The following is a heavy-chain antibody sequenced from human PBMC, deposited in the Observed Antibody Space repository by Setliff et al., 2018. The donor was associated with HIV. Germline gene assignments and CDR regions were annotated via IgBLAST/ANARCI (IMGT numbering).Heavy chain of an antibody. Sequence: PSETLSLTCTVSGGSISSDYYFWGWIRQPPGKGLEWIGTIYYSGSTYFKPSLKSRLTISVDTSKNQFSLKLSSVTAADTAVYYCARTKDCSSSSCPGTHHYYYMDVWGKGTKVTVSS. J-gene: IGHJ6*03. D-gene: IGHD2-2*01. CDR3: ARTKDCSSSSCPGTHHYYYMDV. CDR2: IYYSGST. CDR1: GGSISSDYYF. V-gene: IGHV4-39*01.